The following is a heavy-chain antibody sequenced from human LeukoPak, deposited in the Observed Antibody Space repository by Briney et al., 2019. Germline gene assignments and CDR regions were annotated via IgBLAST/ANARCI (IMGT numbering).Heavy chain of an antibody. CDR2: INHSGST. CDR1: GGSFSGYY. CDR3: AKGGGTTYYDYVWGSYRPILYFDY. Sequence: SETLSLTCAVYGGSFSGYYWSWIRQPPGKGLEWIGEINHSGSTNYNPSLKSRVTISVDTSKNQFSLKLSSVTAADTAVYYCAKGGGTTYYDYVWGSYRPILYFDYWGQGTLATVSS. J-gene: IGHJ4*02. V-gene: IGHV4-34*01. D-gene: IGHD3-16*02.